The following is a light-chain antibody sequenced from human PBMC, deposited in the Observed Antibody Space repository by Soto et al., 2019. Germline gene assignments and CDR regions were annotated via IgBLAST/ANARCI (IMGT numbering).Light chain of an antibody. CDR3: CSYAGSSTG. CDR1: SSDVGSYNL. V-gene: IGLV2-23*01. CDR2: EGS. J-gene: IGLJ2*01. Sequence: QSALTQPASVSGSPGQSITISCTGTSSDVGSYNLVSWYQQHPGKAPKLMIYEGSKRPSGVSNRFSGSKSGNTAALTISGLQADDEADYYCCSYAGSSTGFGGGTQLTVL.